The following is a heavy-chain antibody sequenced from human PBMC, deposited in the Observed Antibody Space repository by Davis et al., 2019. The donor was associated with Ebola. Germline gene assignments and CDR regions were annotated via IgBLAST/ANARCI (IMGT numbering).Heavy chain of an antibody. CDR2: IGGGGDDT. Sequence: PGGSLRLSCAASGFTFNYYAMSWVRQAPGKGLEWVSLIGGGGDDTYYPDSVKGRFTISRDNSKNMLFLQMNSLRAEDTAVYYCAKGWGSSGWYYFDYWGQGTLVTVSS. CDR3: AKGWGSSGWYYFDY. J-gene: IGHJ4*02. V-gene: IGHV3-23*01. D-gene: IGHD6-19*01. CDR1: GFTFNYYA.